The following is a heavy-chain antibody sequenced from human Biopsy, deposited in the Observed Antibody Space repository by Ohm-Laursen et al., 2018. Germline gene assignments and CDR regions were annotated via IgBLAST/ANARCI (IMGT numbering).Heavy chain of an antibody. CDR1: GFSLSSHGVG. D-gene: IGHD3-16*02. CDR2: VYWYNDK. J-gene: IGHJ3*01. CDR3: AHVVITYGGIIALDAFDV. Sequence: TQTLTLTRTFSGFSLSSHGVGVGWIRQPPGEALEWLAIVYWYNDKRYSPSLWSRLNIWKDASKNRVVLTLTDMDPVDTATYYCAHVVITYGGIIALDAFDVWGQGSMVIVSS. V-gene: IGHV2-5*01.